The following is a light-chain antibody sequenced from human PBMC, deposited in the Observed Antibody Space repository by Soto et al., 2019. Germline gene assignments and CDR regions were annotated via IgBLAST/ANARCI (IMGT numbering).Light chain of an antibody. V-gene: IGLV3-21*02. J-gene: IGLJ1*01. CDR3: QVWDTSIYQHV. Sequence: SYELAQPPSVSVAPGQTARFACGGNNIGSRSVHWYQQRPGQAPILVVFDDDDRPSGIPERFSGSNSGNTATLTIIRVEAGDEADYYCQVWDTSIYQHVFGSGTKVTVL. CDR2: DDD. CDR1: NIGSRS.